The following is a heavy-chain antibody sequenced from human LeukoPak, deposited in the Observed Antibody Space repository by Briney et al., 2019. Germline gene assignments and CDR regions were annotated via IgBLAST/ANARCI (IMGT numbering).Heavy chain of an antibody. D-gene: IGHD6-13*01. CDR2: IYTSGST. CDR3: ASSISSSWARGFDP. V-gene: IGHV4-61*02. J-gene: IGHJ5*02. CDR1: GGSISSGSYY. Sequence: PSQTLSLTCTVSGGSISSGSYYWSWIRQPAGKGLEWIGRIYTSGSTNYNPSLKSRVTISLDTSKNQFSLKLNSVTAADTAVYYCASSISSSWARGFDPWGQGTLVTVSS.